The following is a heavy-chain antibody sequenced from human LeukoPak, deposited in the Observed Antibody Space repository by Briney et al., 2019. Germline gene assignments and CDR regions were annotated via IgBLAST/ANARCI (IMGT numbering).Heavy chain of an antibody. CDR1: GFTFCDYY. D-gene: IGHD3-16*01. CDR2: ISSSGSTI. CDR3: ATGFRDYDYVWGTKFDY. V-gene: IGHV3-11*01. Sequence: GGSLRLSCAASGFTFCDYYMSWIRQAPGKGLEWVSYISSSGSTIYYADSVKGRFTISRDNAKNSLYLQMNSLRAEDTAVYYCATGFRDYDYVWGTKFDYWGQGTLVTVSS. J-gene: IGHJ4*02.